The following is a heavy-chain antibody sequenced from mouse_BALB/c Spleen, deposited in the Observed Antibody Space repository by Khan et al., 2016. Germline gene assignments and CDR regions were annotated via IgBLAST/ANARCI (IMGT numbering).Heavy chain of an antibody. CDR1: GFTFSNYW. CDR3: WLLL. D-gene: IGHD2-3*01. Sequence: EVKLEESGGGLVQPGGSMKLSCVASGFTFSNYWMNWVRQSPEKGLEWVAEIRLKSDDYVTHYAVSVKGRFTISRDDSISSVYLQMNNLGAEDTGIYYCWLLLWGQNTTLTVSS. J-gene: IGHJ2*01. V-gene: IGHV6-6*02. CDR2: IRLKSDDYVT.